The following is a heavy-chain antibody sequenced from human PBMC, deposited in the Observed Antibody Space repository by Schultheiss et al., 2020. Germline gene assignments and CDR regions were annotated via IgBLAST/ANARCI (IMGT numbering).Heavy chain of an antibody. CDR2: ISWNSGSI. Sequence: GGSLRLSCTASGFTFGDYAMHWVRQAPGKGLEWVSGISWNSGSIGYADSVKGRFTISRDNAKNSLYLQMNSLRAEDTALYYCASCRDGSCHYFDYWGQGTLVTVSS. CDR3: ASCRDGSCHYFDY. V-gene: IGHV3-9*01. D-gene: IGHD5-24*01. J-gene: IGHJ4*02. CDR1: GFTFGDYA.